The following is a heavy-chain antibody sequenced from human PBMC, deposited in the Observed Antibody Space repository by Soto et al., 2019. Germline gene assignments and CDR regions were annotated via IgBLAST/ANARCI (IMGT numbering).Heavy chain of an antibody. CDR2: IKQDGSEK. D-gene: IGHD5-18*01. V-gene: IGHV3-7*01. Sequence: EVKLVESGGGLVQPGGSLRLSCAGSDFTFSSYWISWVRQAPGKGLEWVANIKQDGSEKYYVDSVKGRFTIYRDNAKNSLYLQMYSLRAEDTAVYYYAREADTALHYFVYWGQGTLVTVSS. J-gene: IGHJ4*02. CDR1: DFTFSSYW. CDR3: AREADTALHYFVY.